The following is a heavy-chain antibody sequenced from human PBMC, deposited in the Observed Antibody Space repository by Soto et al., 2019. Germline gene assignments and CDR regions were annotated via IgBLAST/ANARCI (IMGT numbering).Heavy chain of an antibody. CDR2: ISYDGSD. V-gene: IGHV3-33*05. J-gene: IGHJ4*02. D-gene: IGHD1-1*01. CDR3: ARRWNYYFDF. Sequence: QMQLVETGGGVVQPGRSLRLSCVASGFPFREFGMHWVLQAPGKGLEWVALISYDGSDYADSVKGRFTISRDDSRDTHVLHMDNLRPDDTGVYYCARRWNYYFDFWGQGTLVAVSS. CDR1: GFPFREFG.